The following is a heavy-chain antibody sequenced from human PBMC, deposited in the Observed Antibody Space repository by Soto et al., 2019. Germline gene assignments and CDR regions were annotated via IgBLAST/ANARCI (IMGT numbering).Heavy chain of an antibody. CDR3: ARDEGIRGFDS. V-gene: IGHV1-18*04. D-gene: IGHD3-10*01. J-gene: IGHJ4*02. Sequence: QVQLVQSGDEVKKSGASVKVSCKASGYTFSNYGISWVRQAPGQGLEWMGWISGYNGLTAYAQNVQGRVTMTIDTXTTTVFMEMTGLRSNDTAVYYCARDEGIRGFDSWGQGTLVTVSS. CDR2: ISGYNGLT. CDR1: GYTFSNYG.